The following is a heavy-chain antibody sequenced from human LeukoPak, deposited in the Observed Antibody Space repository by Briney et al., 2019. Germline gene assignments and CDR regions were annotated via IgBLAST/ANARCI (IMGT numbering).Heavy chain of an antibody. V-gene: IGHV4-39*01. CDR2: IYYSGST. J-gene: IGHJ4*02. CDR3: ARSSCSGGSCYLDY. D-gene: IGHD2-15*01. CDR1: GFTFSNYW. Sequence: PGGSLRLSCAASGFTFSNYWMTWVRQPPGKGLEWIGSIYYSGSTYYNPSLKSRVTISVDTSKNQFSLKLSSVTAADTAVYYCARSSCSGGSCYLDYWGQGTLVTVSS.